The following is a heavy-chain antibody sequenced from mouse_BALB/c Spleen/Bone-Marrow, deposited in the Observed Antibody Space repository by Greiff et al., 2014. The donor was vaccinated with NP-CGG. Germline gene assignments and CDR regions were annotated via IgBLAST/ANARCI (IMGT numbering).Heavy chain of an antibody. Sequence: VQLQQSGPGLVKPSQSLSITCTVSGFSSTTYGLHWVRQSPGKGLEWLGVIWSGGGTDYNAAFISRLIITKDNSKSQVFFKMNSLQTNDTAMYYCARKGYTGYFDVWGAGTTVTVSS. CDR2: IWSGGGT. D-gene: IGHD2-2*01. J-gene: IGHJ1*01. V-gene: IGHV2-2*02. CDR3: ARKGYTGYFDV. CDR1: GFSSTTYG.